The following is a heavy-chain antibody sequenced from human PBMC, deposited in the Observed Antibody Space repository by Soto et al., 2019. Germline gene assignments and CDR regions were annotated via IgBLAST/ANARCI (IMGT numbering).Heavy chain of an antibody. CDR2: ISTDASST. V-gene: IGHV3-74*01. J-gene: IGHJ1*01. CDR3: ARLPNKSPQN. CDR1: GFTFSSYW. Sequence: EVQLVESGGGLVQPGGSLRLSCAASGFTFSSYWMHWVRQAPGKGLVWVSSISTDASSTSYADPVKGRFTISRDNAKNTLYLQMNSLRAVDTAVYYCARLPNKSPQNWGQGTLVIVSP.